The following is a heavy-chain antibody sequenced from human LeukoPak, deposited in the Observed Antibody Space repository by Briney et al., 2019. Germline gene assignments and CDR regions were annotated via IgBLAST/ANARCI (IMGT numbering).Heavy chain of an antibody. CDR2: VNHSGST. J-gene: IGHJ4*02. D-gene: IGHD5/OR15-5a*01. CDR1: GGSFSDYY. CDR3: ASNRPTLRVNDY. V-gene: IGHV4-34*01. Sequence: SETLSLTCAVYGGSFSDYYWSWIRQPPGKGLEWIGEVNHSGSTKYNPSLKSRVTISVEASKNQFSLKLISVTAADTAVYYCASNRPTLRVNDYWGQGAPVTVSS.